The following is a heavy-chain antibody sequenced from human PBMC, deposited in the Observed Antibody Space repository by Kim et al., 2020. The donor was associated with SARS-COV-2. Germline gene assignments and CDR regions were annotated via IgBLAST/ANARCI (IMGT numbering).Heavy chain of an antibody. CDR2: ISSSSSYI. Sequence: GGSLRLSCAASGFTFSSYSMNWVRQAPGKGLEWVSSISSSSSYIYYADSVKGRFTISRDNAKNSLYLQMNSLRAEDTAVYYCARDVWASGWFDPWGQGTLVTVSS. CDR3: ARDVWASGWFDP. J-gene: IGHJ5*02. CDR1: GFTFSSYS. D-gene: IGHD1-26*01. V-gene: IGHV3-21*04.